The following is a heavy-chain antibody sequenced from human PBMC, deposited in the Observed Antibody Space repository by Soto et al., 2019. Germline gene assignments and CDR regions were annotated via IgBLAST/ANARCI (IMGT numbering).Heavy chain of an antibody. CDR2: IYPGDSDT. V-gene: IGHV5-51*01. J-gene: IGHJ6*02. Sequence: GESLKISCKGSGYSFTSYWIGWVRQMPGKGLEWMGIIYPGDSDTRYSPSFQGQVTISADKSISTAYLQWSSLKASDTAMYYCARHSYSSGDYYYNGMDVWGQGTTVTVSS. CDR1: GYSFTSYW. CDR3: ARHSYSSGDYYYNGMDV. D-gene: IGHD6-25*01.